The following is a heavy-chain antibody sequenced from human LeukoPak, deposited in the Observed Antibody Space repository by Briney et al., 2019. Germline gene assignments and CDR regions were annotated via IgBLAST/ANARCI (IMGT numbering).Heavy chain of an antibody. J-gene: IGHJ3*02. CDR3: AKYAYNLNAPDGFDM. V-gene: IGHV3-30*18. D-gene: IGHD1-1*01. CDR2: ISSDGSRK. CDR1: RFSFSDYD. Sequence: GGSLRLSCRASRFSFSDYDMHWVRQAPGKGLERVSVISSDGSRKHYGDSVKGRFTISRDNSESTLFLQMNSLRTDETPVYFCAKYAYNLNAPDGFDMWGQGTMVIVSS.